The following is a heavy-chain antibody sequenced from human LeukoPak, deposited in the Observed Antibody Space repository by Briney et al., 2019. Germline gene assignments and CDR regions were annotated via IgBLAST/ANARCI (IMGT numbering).Heavy chain of an antibody. CDR1: AFSMNDFW. V-gene: IGHV3-74*01. CDR2: INKDATIT. CDR3: ARSGIGRGFDI. D-gene: IGHD2/OR15-2a*01. J-gene: IGHJ3*02. Sequence: QPGGSLRLSCAASAFSMNDFWMHWVRQGPGKGLEWVSRINKDATITTYADSVKGRFTVSRDNVKNMVYLDMNGLRGDDTAVYYCARSGIGRGFDIWGRGATATVSS.